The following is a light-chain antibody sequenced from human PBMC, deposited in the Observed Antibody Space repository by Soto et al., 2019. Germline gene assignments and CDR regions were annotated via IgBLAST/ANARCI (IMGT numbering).Light chain of an antibody. CDR3: QQYDSVPLT. CDR1: QDISNY. CDR2: DAS. V-gene: IGKV1-33*01. Sequence: DIQMTQPPSSLSASVGERVTINCQASQDISNYLNWYQQKPGKAPKLLIYDASNLETGVPSRFSGSGSGTDFTFTISSLQPEDIATCYCQQYDSVPLTFGGGTNLDI. J-gene: IGKJ4*01.